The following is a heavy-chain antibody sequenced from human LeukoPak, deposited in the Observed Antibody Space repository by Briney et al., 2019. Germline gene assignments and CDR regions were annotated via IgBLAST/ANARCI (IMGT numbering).Heavy chain of an antibody. CDR2: INQDGSQK. CDR1: GFTFSNYW. Sequence: GGSLRLSCAASGFTFSNYWMSWVRQAPGKGLEWVANINQDGSQKYDVDSVKGRFTISRDNAKDSLYLQMNSLGADDTAVYYCARSPLYGDYEYYFDYWGQGTLVTVSS. J-gene: IGHJ4*02. CDR3: ARSPLYGDYEYYFDY. D-gene: IGHD4-17*01. V-gene: IGHV3-7*01.